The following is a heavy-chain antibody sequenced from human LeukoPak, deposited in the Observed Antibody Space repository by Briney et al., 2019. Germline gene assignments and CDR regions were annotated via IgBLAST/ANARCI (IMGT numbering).Heavy chain of an antibody. CDR1: GYTFTTYW. CDR3: VRHLSDITSCPNY. Sequence: GESLKISCKGSGYTFTTYWIGWVRQMPGKGLEWMGIIYPGDSDTRYSPSFQGQVTISADKSIRTAYLQWNSLKASDTAIYYCVRHLSDITSCPNYWGPGTLITVAS. J-gene: IGHJ4*02. CDR2: IYPGDSDT. D-gene: IGHD2-2*01. V-gene: IGHV5-51*01.